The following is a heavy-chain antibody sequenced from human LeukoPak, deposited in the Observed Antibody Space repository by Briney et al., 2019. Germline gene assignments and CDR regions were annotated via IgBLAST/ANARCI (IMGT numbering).Heavy chain of an antibody. Sequence: SETLSLTCTVSGGSISSDHWNWIRQPPGKGLEWIGCIYYSGSTYYNPSLKSRVTISVDMSKSQFSLRLTSVTAADTAVNYCARKNDFDIWGQGTLVTVSS. CDR2: IYYSGST. CDR1: GGSISSDH. D-gene: IGHD2/OR15-2a*01. CDR3: ARKNDFDI. J-gene: IGHJ3*02. V-gene: IGHV4-59*01.